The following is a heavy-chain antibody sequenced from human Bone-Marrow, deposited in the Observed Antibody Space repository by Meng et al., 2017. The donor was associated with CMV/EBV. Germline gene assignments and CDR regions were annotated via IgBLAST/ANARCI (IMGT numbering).Heavy chain of an antibody. CDR2: KKHNNGKE. CDR3: AREAGLELQGTVGWFDP. CDR1: TLRRKA. V-gene: IGHV1-69*06. J-gene: IGHJ5*02. D-gene: IGHD1-7*01. Sequence: TLRRKAIRRERKERGKGLEWKGGKKHNNGKEKEGKKKKGREKIKEDKYTSTAYMELRRLRSEDTAVYYCAREAGLELQGTVGWFDPWGQGTLVTVSS.